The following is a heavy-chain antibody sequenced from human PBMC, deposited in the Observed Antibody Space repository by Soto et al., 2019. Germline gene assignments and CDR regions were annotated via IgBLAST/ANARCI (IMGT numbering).Heavy chain of an antibody. CDR1: GGSISSYY. D-gene: IGHD3-3*01. CDR2: IYYSGST. Sequence: SETLSLTCTVSGGSISSYYWSWIRQPPGKGLEWIGYIYYSGSTNYNPSLKSRVTISVDTSKNQFSLKLSSVTAADTAVYYCARVEPDTIFGVVIPVGWFDPWGQGTLVTVSS. CDR3: ARVEPDTIFGVVIPVGWFDP. V-gene: IGHV4-59*01. J-gene: IGHJ5*02.